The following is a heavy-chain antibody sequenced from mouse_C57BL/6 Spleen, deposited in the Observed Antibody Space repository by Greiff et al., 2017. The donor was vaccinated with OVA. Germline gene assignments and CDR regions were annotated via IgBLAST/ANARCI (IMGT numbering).Heavy chain of an antibody. D-gene: IGHD3-1*01. CDR2: ISSGSSTI. CDR1: GFTFSDYG. CDR3: ARGHGGFAY. J-gene: IGHJ3*01. Sequence: EVQLVESGGGLVKPGGSLKLSCAASGFTFSDYGMHWVRQAPEKGLEWVAYISSGSSTIYYADTVKGRFTISRDNAKNTLFLQMTSLRSEDTAMYYCARGHGGFAYWGQGTLVTVSA. V-gene: IGHV5-17*01.